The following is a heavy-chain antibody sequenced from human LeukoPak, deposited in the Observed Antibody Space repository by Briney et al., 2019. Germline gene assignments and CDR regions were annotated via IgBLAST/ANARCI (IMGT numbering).Heavy chain of an antibody. CDR2: IYYSGST. V-gene: IGHV4-59*01. J-gene: IGHJ4*02. CDR1: AGSISSYY. CDR3: SRAPTGSGWYLEYYFDY. Sequence: SETLSLTCTVSAGSISSYYWSWIRQPPGKGLEWIGYIYYSGSTNYNPSLKSRVTISVDTSKNQFSLKLSSVTAADTAVYYCSRAPTGSGWYLEYYFDYWGQGTLVTVSS. D-gene: IGHD6-19*01.